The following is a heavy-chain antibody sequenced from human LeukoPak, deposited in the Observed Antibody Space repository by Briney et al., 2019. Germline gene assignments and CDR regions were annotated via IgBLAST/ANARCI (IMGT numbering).Heavy chain of an antibody. CDR3: ATLQYYDFWRGSHESFYFDY. D-gene: IGHD3-3*01. J-gene: IGHJ4*02. CDR2: ISYDGSNK. V-gene: IGHV3-30*14. Sequence: GGSLRLSCAASGFTFSSYAMHWVRQAPGKGLEWVAVISYDGSNKYYADSVKGRFIISRDNSKNTLYLQMNSLRAEDTAVYYCATLQYYDFWRGSHESFYFDYWGQGTLVTVSS. CDR1: GFTFSSYA.